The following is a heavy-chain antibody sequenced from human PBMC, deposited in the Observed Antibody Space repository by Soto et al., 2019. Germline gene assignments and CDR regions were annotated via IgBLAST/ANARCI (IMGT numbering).Heavy chain of an antibody. J-gene: IGHJ5*02. CDR2: IYWDDDK. V-gene: IGHV2-5*02. Sequence: GSGPTLVNPTQTLTRTCTLSGFSLSTRGGGVGGIRQPPGEALEWLALIYWDDDKRYSPSLKSRLTITKDTSKNQVVLTMTNMDPVDTATYYCAHIPHTTYYDFWSGYYSWWFDPWGQGTLVTVSS. CDR1: GFSLSTRGGG. CDR3: AHIPHTTYYDFWSGYYSWWFDP. D-gene: IGHD3-3*01.